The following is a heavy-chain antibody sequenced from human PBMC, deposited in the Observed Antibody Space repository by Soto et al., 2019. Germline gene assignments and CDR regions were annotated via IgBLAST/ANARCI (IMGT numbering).Heavy chain of an antibody. CDR1: GGSFSGYY. CDR3: ARTRGSRSGCRPNFDS. J-gene: IGHJ4*02. CDR2: INARGST. Sequence: QVQLQQWGAGLLKPSATLSLTCAVYGGSFSGYYWGWIRQSAGKGLEWIGEINARGSTNYNPSLKSRVSISEGTSKNKFSLRLSTLTAAATAVYYCARTRGSRSGCRPNFDSWGQGPLFTVSS. D-gene: IGHD2-2*01. V-gene: IGHV4-34*01.